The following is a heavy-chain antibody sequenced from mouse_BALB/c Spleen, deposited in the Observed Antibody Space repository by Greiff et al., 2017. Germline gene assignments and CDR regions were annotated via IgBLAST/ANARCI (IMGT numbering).Heavy chain of an antibody. J-gene: IGHJ4*01. CDR3: ARDYGNYVKAMDY. CDR2: IYPGDGDT. Sequence: QVQLQQSGAELARPGASVKLSCKASGYTFTSYWMQWVKQRPGQGLEWIGAIYPGDGDTRYTQKFKGKATLTADKSSSTAYMQLSSLASEDSAVYYCARDYGNYVKAMDYWGQGTSVTVSS. V-gene: IGHV1-87*01. CDR1: GYTFTSYW. D-gene: IGHD2-1*01.